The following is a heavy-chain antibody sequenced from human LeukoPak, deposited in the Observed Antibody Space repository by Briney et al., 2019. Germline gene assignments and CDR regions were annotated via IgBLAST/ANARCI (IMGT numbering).Heavy chain of an antibody. CDR1: GGSVSSGSYY. Sequence: SETLSLTCTVSGGSVSSGSYYWSWIRQPPGKGLEWIGYIYYSGSTNYNPSLKSRVTISVDTSKNQFSLKLSSVTAADTAVYYCARLHIRFPRYSSSWYERTGRRGRGYFDYWGQGTLVTVSS. CDR3: ARLHIRFPRYSSSWYERTGRRGRGYFDY. CDR2: IYYSGST. D-gene: IGHD6-13*01. J-gene: IGHJ4*02. V-gene: IGHV4-61*01.